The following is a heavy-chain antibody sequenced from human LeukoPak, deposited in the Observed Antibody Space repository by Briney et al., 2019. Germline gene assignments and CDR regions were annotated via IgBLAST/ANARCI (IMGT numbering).Heavy chain of an antibody. Sequence: TPSETLSLTCTVSGGSISSYYWSWIRQPPGKGLEWIGYIYYSGSTNYNPSLKSRVTISVDTSKNQFSLKLSSVTAADTAVYYCARHPSNYGSWFDPWGQGTLVTVSS. CDR1: GGSISSYY. V-gene: IGHV4-59*08. D-gene: IGHD4-17*01. J-gene: IGHJ5*02. CDR2: IYYSGST. CDR3: ARHPSNYGSWFDP.